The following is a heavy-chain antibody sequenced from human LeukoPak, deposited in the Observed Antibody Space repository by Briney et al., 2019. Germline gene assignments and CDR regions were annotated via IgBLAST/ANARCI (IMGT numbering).Heavy chain of an antibody. Sequence: SQTLSLTCAISGDTVSSNSAAWNWIRQSPSRGLEWLGRTYYRSKWYNDYAISVKSRITINPDTSRNQFSLQLNSVTPEDTAVYYCARKYSSSWYDALDIWGQGTMVTVSS. J-gene: IGHJ3*02. V-gene: IGHV6-1*01. CDR2: TYYRSKWYN. CDR1: GDTVSSNSAA. CDR3: ARKYSSSWYDALDI. D-gene: IGHD6-13*01.